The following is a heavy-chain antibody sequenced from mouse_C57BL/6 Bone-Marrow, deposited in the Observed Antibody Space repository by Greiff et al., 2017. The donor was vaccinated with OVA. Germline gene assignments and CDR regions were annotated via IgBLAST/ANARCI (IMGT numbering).Heavy chain of an antibody. Sequence: QVQLKQPGAELVKPGASVKMSCKASGYTFTSYWITWVKQRPGQGLEWIGDIYPGSGSTNYNEKFKSKATLTVDTSSSTAYMQLSSLTSEDSAVYYCASRVYYGSSYEYYFDYWGQGTTLTVSS. CDR1: GYTFTSYW. V-gene: IGHV1-55*01. J-gene: IGHJ2*01. CDR2: IYPGSGST. CDR3: ASRVYYGSSYEYYFDY. D-gene: IGHD1-1*01.